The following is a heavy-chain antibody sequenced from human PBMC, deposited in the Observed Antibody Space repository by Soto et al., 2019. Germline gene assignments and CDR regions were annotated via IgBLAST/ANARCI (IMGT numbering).Heavy chain of an antibody. V-gene: IGHV3-30*03. CDR2: ISRDGGTK. J-gene: IGHJ4*02. D-gene: IGHD2-8*02. CDR1: GFTVSTYG. Sequence: QVQLVESGGGVVQPGRSLRLSCAVSGFTVSTYGMHCVRQAPGKGLEWVAVISRDGGTKYYADSVKGRFTISRDNSRNTLFLEMNSLRGDDMAVYYCTGEVASGYWGQGTLVTVSS. CDR3: TGEVASGY.